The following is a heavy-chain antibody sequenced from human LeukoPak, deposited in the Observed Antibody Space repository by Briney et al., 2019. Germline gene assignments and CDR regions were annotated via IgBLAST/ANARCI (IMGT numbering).Heavy chain of an antibody. J-gene: IGHJ4*02. CDR3: ATGYCSSTSCYAGFDY. CDR2: INHSGST. V-gene: IGHV4-34*08. CDR1: GGTFSGYY. D-gene: IGHD2-2*01. Sequence: PSETLSLTCAVYGGTFSGYYWSWIRQPPGKGVEWIGAINHSGSTNYNPSLKSRVTISVDTSKNQFSLKLSSVTAADTAVYYCATGYCSSTSCYAGFDYWGQGTLVTVSS.